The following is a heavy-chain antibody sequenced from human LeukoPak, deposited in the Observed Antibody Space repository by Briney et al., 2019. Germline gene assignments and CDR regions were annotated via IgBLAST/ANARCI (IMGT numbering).Heavy chain of an antibody. Sequence: GASVKVSCKASGGTFSSYAISWVRQAPGQGLEWMGGIIPIFGTATYAQKFQGRVTITTDESTSTAYMELSSLRSEDTAVYYCARSRTYGDYVTHFDYWGQGTLVTVSS. CDR2: IIPIFGTA. CDR3: ARSRTYGDYVTHFDY. D-gene: IGHD4-17*01. J-gene: IGHJ4*02. V-gene: IGHV1-69*05. CDR1: GGTFSSYA.